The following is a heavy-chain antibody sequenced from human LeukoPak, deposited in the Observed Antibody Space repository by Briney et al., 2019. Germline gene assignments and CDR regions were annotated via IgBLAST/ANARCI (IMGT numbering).Heavy chain of an antibody. CDR2: ISSSSSYI. CDR3: ARGLAIVVVPAAIH. Sequence: GGSLRLSCAASGFTFSSYAMNWVRQAPGKGLEWVSSISSSSSYIYYADSVKGRFTISRDNAKNSLYLQMNSLRAEDTAVYYCARGLAIVVVPAAIHWGQGTLVTVSS. J-gene: IGHJ4*02. CDR1: GFTFSSYA. D-gene: IGHD2-2*03. V-gene: IGHV3-21*01.